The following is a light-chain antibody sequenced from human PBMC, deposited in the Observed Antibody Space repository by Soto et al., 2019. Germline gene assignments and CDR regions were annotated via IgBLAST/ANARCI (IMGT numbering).Light chain of an antibody. CDR1: QSVDSGY. J-gene: IGKJ4*01. Sequence: EIVLTQSPGTLSLSPGERATLSCRASQSVDSGYLAWSQQKPGQAPRLLIYGASSRATGIPDRFSGSGSGTDFTLTISSLQSEDCAIYYCQQYHTWPITFGGGTKVDIK. CDR3: QQYHTWPIT. V-gene: IGKV3-20*01. CDR2: GAS.